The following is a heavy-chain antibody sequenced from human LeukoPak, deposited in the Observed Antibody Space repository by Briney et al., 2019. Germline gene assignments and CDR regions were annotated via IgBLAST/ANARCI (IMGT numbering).Heavy chain of an antibody. CDR1: GYTFTGYY. J-gene: IGHJ5*02. CDR3: AREYCSSTSCYRWFDP. V-gene: IGHV1-2*02. Sequence: ASVKVSCKASGYTFTGYYVHWVRQAPGQGLEWMGWINPNSGGTNYAQKFQGRVTMTRDTSISTAYMELSRLRSDDTAVYYCAREYCSSTSCYRWFDPWGQGTLVTVSS. D-gene: IGHD2-2*01. CDR2: INPNSGGT.